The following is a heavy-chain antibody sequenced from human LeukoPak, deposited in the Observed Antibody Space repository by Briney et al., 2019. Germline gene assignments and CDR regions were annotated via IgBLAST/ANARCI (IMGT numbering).Heavy chain of an antibody. CDR1: GYSISSGYY. D-gene: IGHD3-16*02. CDR2: IYHSGST. Sequence: SETLSLTCTVSGYSISSGYYWGWIRQPPGKGLEWIGSIYHSGSTYYNPSLKSRVTISVDTSKNQFSLKLSSVTAADTAVYYCARRSHDYVWGSYRPYLYYYYYMDVWGKGTTVTISS. V-gene: IGHV4-38-2*02. J-gene: IGHJ6*03. CDR3: ARRSHDYVWGSYRPYLYYYYYMDV.